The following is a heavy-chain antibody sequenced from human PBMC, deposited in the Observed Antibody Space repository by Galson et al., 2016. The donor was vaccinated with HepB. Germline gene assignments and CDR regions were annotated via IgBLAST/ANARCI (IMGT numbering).Heavy chain of an antibody. V-gene: IGHV3-23*01. Sequence: SLRLSCAASGFTFSTYAMTWVRQAPGKGLEWVSTISGSGGNTFYADSVKGRFTISRDNSKNTLYLQMNSLRAEDTAVYYCAREGLEDFDWLVPDYGMDVWGQGTTVTVSS. CDR2: ISGSGGNT. CDR1: GFTFSTYA. J-gene: IGHJ6*02. CDR3: AREGLEDFDWLVPDYGMDV. D-gene: IGHD3-9*01.